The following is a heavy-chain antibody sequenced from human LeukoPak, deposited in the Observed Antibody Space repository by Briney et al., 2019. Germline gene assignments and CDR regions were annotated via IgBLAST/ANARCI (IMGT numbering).Heavy chain of an antibody. CDR2: INHSGST. J-gene: IGHJ4*02. Sequence: KPSETLSLTCAVYGGSFSGYYWSWIRQPPGKGLEWIGEINHSGSTNYNPSLKSRVTISVDTSKNQFSLKLSSVTAADTAVYYCARGIQSYYDSSGIYYFDYWGQGTLVTVSS. CDR1: GGSFSGYY. V-gene: IGHV4-34*01. D-gene: IGHD3-22*01. CDR3: ARGIQSYYDSSGIYYFDY.